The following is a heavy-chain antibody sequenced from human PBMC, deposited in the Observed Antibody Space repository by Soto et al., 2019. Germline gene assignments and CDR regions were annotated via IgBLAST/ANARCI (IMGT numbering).Heavy chain of an antibody. V-gene: IGHV3-30*18. CDR3: AKEGGYYGSGSYSVGENCYGMDV. D-gene: IGHD3-10*01. Sequence: QVQLVESGGGVVQPGRSLRLSCAASGFTFSSYGMHWVRQAPGKGLEWVAVISYDGSNKYYADSVKGRFTISRDNSKNTQYVQMNSLRAEDTAVYYCAKEGGYYGSGSYSVGENCYGMDVWGQGTTVTVSS. CDR2: ISYDGSNK. J-gene: IGHJ6*02. CDR1: GFTFSSYG.